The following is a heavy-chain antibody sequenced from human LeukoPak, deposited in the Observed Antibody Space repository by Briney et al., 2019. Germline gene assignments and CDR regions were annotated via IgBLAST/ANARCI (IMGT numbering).Heavy chain of an antibody. Sequence: GGSLRLSCAASGFTFSSYSMNWVRQAPGKGLEWVSSISSSSSYIYYADSVKGRFTISRDNAKNSLYLQMNSLRAEDTAVYYCARDRRGDYYDSSGRRGNWFDPWGQGTLVTVSS. D-gene: IGHD3-22*01. CDR1: GFTFSSYS. CDR3: ARDRRGDYYDSSGRRGNWFDP. CDR2: ISSSSSYI. J-gene: IGHJ5*02. V-gene: IGHV3-21*01.